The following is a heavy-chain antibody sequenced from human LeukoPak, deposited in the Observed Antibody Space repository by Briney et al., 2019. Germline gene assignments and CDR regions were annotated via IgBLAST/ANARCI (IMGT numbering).Heavy chain of an antibody. V-gene: IGHV3-21*01. CDR3: ARSPPVRGVMGYYYYMDV. D-gene: IGHD3-10*01. Sequence: PGGSLRLSYAASGFTFSSYSMNWVRQAPGKGLEWVSSISSSSSYIYYADSVKGRFTISRDNAKNSLYLQMNSLRAEDTAVYYCARSPPVRGVMGYYYYMDVWGKGTTVTVSS. J-gene: IGHJ6*03. CDR1: GFTFSSYS. CDR2: ISSSSSYI.